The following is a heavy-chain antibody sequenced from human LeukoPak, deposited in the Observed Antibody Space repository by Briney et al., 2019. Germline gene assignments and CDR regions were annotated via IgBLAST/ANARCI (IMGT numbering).Heavy chain of an antibody. V-gene: IGHV3-21*01. CDR2: ISSSSSYI. Sequence: GGSLRLSCAASGFTFSSYSMNWVRQAPGKGLEWVSFISSSSSYIYYADSVKGRFTVSRDNAKNSLYLQMNSLRAEDTAVYYCARGEWSSSPFDYWGQGTLVTVSS. CDR3: ARGEWSSSPFDY. D-gene: IGHD6-6*01. J-gene: IGHJ4*02. CDR1: GFTFSSYS.